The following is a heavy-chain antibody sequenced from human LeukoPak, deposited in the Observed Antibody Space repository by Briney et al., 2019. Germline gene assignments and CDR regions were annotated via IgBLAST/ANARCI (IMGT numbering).Heavy chain of an antibody. V-gene: IGHV4-34*01. D-gene: IGHD3-10*01. J-gene: IGHJ6*04. CDR3: ARSPPFSLLRGAFEMDV. CDR2: INHSGST. CDR1: GGYFSGYY. Sequence: SETLSLTCAVYGGYFSGYYWSWIRQPPGKGLEWIGEINHSGSTNYNPSLKSRVTISVDTSKNQFSLKLSSVTAADTAVYYCARSPPFSLLRGAFEMDVWGKGTTVTISS.